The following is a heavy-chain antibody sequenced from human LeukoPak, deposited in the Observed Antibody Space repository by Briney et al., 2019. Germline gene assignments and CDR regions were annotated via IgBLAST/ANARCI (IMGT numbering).Heavy chain of an antibody. V-gene: IGHV4-30-2*01. CDR2: IYHSGST. D-gene: IGHD2-15*01. CDR3: ARVVVVVAATGQDWFDP. J-gene: IGHJ5*02. Sequence: SETLSLTCAVSGGSISSGGYSWSWIRQPPGKGLEWIGCIYHSGSTYYNPSLKSRVTISVDRSKNQFSLKLSSVTAADTAVYYCARVVVVVAATGQDWFDPWGQGTLVTVSS. CDR1: GGSISSGGYS.